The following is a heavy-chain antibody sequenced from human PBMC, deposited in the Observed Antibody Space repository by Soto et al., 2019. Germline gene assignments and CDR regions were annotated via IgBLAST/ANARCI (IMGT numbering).Heavy chain of an antibody. CDR1: GGTFSSYA. V-gene: IGHV1-69*13. Sequence: SVKVSCKASGGTFSSYAISWVRQAPGQGLEWMGGIIPIFGTANYAQKFQGRVTITADESTSIAYMELSSLRSEDTAVYYCAREGYIAAAGTFYYYGMDVWGQGTTVTVSS. J-gene: IGHJ6*02. D-gene: IGHD6-13*01. CDR3: AREGYIAAAGTFYYYGMDV. CDR2: IIPIFGTA.